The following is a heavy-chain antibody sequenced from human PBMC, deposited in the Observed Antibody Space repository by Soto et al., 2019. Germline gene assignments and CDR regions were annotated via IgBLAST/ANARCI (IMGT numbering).Heavy chain of an antibody. V-gene: IGHV4-4*02. Sequence: SETLSLTCTVSGASITQYYWNWVRQPPGKGLEWIGEAHHSGRTNYNPSLKSRVTISVDRSKNHFSLKLSSVTAADTAVYYCARSEATALDYWGQGTLVTVSS. CDR1: GASITQYY. CDR2: AHHSGRT. J-gene: IGHJ4*02. CDR3: ARSEATALDY. D-gene: IGHD1-26*01.